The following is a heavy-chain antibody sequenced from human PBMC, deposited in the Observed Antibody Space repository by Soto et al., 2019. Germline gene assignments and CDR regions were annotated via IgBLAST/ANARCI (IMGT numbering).Heavy chain of an antibody. V-gene: IGHV4-31*03. CDR1: GGSISSGGYY. CDR3: ARDIGFWSGYYIGEGVYYYYGMDV. CDR2: IYYSGST. D-gene: IGHD3-3*01. Sequence: PSETLSLTCSVSGGSISSGGYYWSWIRQHPGKGLEWIGYIYYSGSTYYNPSLKSRVTISVDTSKNQFSLKLSSVTAADTAVYYCARDIGFWSGYYIGEGVYYYYGMDVWGQGTTVTVSS. J-gene: IGHJ6*02.